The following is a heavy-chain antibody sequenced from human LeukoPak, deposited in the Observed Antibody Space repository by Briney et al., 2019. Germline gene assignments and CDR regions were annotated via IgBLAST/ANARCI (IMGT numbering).Heavy chain of an antibody. J-gene: IGHJ3*02. Sequence: SETLSLTCTVSGGSISSYYWSWIRQPPRKGLEWIGYIYYSGSTNYNPSLKSRVTISVDTSKNQFSLKLSSVTAADTAVYFCARGPYSYDSSGAFDIWGQGTMVTVSS. CDR1: GGSISSYY. V-gene: IGHV4-59*08. D-gene: IGHD3-22*01. CDR3: ARGPYSYDSSGAFDI. CDR2: IYYSGST.